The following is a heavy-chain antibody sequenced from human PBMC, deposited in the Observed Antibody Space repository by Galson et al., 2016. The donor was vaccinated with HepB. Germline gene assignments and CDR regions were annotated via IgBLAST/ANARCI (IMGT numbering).Heavy chain of an antibody. J-gene: IGHJ5*02. CDR3: ARGRSVVVAATPGSLGWFDP. CDR2: INHSGST. CDR1: GGSFSAYY. D-gene: IGHD2-15*01. Sequence: SETLSLTCAVYGGSFSAYYWSWIRQPPGKGLEWFGEINHSGSTNYNPSLKSRVTISVDTSKKKFSLKLSSVTAADTAVYYCARGRSVVVAATPGSLGWFDPGGQGTLVTVSS. V-gene: IGHV4-34*01.